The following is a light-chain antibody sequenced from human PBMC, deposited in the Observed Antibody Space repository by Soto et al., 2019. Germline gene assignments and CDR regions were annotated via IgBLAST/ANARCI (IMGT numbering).Light chain of an antibody. V-gene: IGKV3-20*01. CDR1: QSISSRS. CDR3: QEYGTSQT. CDR2: GAS. Sequence: EIALTQSPGTLSLSPGERVTLSCRASQSISSRSLAWYQQKPGQAPRLLIYGASNTLTGIPDRCSGSGSGIDFTLTITRLEPEDFALYYCQEYGTSQTFGGGTKVEI. J-gene: IGKJ4*01.